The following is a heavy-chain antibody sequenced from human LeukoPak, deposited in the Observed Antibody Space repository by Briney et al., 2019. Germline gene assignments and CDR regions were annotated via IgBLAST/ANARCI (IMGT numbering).Heavy chain of an antibody. D-gene: IGHD3-22*01. CDR3: AQAYDSAAFDI. J-gene: IGHJ3*02. Sequence: GGSLRLSCAVSGFTFSSYGMHWVRQAPGKGLEWVALISYDGSNKYYADSVKGRFTISRDNSKNTLYLQMNSLSTEDAAVYYCAQAYDSAAFDIWGQGTMVTVSS. V-gene: IGHV3-30*18. CDR1: GFTFSSYG. CDR2: ISYDGSNK.